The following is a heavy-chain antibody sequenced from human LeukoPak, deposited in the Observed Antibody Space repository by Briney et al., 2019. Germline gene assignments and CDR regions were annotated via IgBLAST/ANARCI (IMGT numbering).Heavy chain of an antibody. D-gene: IGHD3-9*01. CDR1: GFTFSSYW. CDR2: INNVGSST. Sequence: GGSLRLSCAASGFTFSSYWMHWVRQAPGKGLVWVSRINNVGSSTTYADSVKGRFTISRDNAKNTLYLQMNSLKTEDAAVYYCTTDRPHYDILTGYSGIYYYGMDVWGHGTTVTVSS. CDR3: TTDRPHYDILTGYSGIYYYGMDV. J-gene: IGHJ6*02. V-gene: IGHV3-74*01.